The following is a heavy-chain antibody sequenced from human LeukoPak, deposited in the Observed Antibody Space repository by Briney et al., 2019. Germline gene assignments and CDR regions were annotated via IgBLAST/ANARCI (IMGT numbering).Heavy chain of an antibody. CDR3: ARGVKRSSSWYKGEVDF. Sequence: PSGTLSLTCTVSGGSIGSSTYYWGWIRQPPGKGLEWIGSIYYSGSTYYNPSLKSRVTISVDTSKSQFSLRLTSLTAADTAVYYCARGVKRSSSWYKGEVDFWGQGTLVTVSS. J-gene: IGHJ4*02. V-gene: IGHV4-39*01. CDR2: IYYSGST. D-gene: IGHD6-13*01. CDR1: GGSIGSSTYY.